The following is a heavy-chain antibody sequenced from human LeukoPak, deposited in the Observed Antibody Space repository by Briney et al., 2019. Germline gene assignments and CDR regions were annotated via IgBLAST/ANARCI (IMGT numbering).Heavy chain of an antibody. CDR2: INAGNGNT. V-gene: IGHV1-3*01. CDR1: GYTFTSYA. Sequence: ASVKVSCKASGYTFTSYAMHWVRQAPGQGLEWMGWINAGNGNTKYSQKFQGRVTITRDTSASTAYMELSSLRSEDTAVYYCARVGYYYDSSGYYYSYWGQGTLVTVSS. D-gene: IGHD3-22*01. J-gene: IGHJ4*02. CDR3: ARVGYYYDSSGYYYSY.